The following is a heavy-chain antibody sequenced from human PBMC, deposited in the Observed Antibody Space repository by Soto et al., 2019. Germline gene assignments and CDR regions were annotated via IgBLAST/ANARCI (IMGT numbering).Heavy chain of an antibody. CDR1: GYTFTTYG. CDR3: ARDRNDFGYFDY. D-gene: IGHD4-17*01. Sequence: ASVKVSCKASGYTFTTYGISWVRQAPGQGLEWMGWISAYNGNTNYAQKLQGRVTMTTDTSTSTAYMELRSLRSDDTAVYYCARDRNDFGYFDYWGQGTLVTVSS. V-gene: IGHV1-18*01. J-gene: IGHJ4*02. CDR2: ISAYNGNT.